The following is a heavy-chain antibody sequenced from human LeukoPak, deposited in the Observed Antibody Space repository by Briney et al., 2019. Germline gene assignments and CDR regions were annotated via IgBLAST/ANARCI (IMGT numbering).Heavy chain of an antibody. V-gene: IGHV1-2*02. CDR3: ARGRAVAGKNDAFDI. J-gene: IGHJ3*02. CDR2: INPNSGGT. D-gene: IGHD6-19*01. CDR1: GYTFTGYY. Sequence: ASVKVSCKASGYTFTGYYMHWVRQAPGQGLEWMRWINPNSGGTNYAQKFQGRVTMTRDTSISTAYMELSRLRSDDTAVYYCARGRAVAGKNDAFDIWGQGTMVTVSS.